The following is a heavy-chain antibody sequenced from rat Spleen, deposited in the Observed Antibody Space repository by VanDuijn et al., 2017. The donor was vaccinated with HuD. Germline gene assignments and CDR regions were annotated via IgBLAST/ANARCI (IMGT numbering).Heavy chain of an antibody. V-gene: IGHV3-3*01. CDR3: ARSRYNNYYFDY. J-gene: IGHJ2*01. CDR1: AYSITSSYR. Sequence: EVQLQESGPGLVKPSQSLSLTCSVTAYSITSSYRWNWIRKFPGNKLEWMGHLNSAGSTYYNPSLKSRISIARDTYKNQFFLQVNSVTTEDTATYYCARSRYNNYYFDYWGQGVMVAVSS. D-gene: IGHD1-10*01. CDR2: LNSAGST.